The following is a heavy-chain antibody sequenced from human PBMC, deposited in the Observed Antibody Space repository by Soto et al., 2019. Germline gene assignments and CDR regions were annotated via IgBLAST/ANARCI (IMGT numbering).Heavy chain of an antibody. CDR3: AKDQVYGDYGAFDY. D-gene: IGHD4-17*01. CDR2: ISYDGSNK. Sequence: PGGSLRLSCAASGFTFSSYGMHWVRQAPGKGLEWVAVISYDGSNKYYADSVKGRFTISRDNSKNTLYLQMNSLRAEDTAVYYCAKDQVYGDYGAFDYWGQGTLVTVSS. CDR1: GFTFSSYG. V-gene: IGHV3-30*18. J-gene: IGHJ4*02.